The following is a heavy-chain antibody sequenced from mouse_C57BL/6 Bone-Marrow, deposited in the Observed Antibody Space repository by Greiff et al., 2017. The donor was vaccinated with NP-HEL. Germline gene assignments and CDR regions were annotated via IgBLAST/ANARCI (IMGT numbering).Heavy chain of an antibody. D-gene: IGHD1-1*01. J-gene: IGHJ3*01. CDR1: GYTFTSYW. CDR2: IDTSDSYT. Sequence: QVQLQQPGAELVRPGTSVKLSCKASGYTFTSYWMHWVKQRPGQGLEWIGVIDTSDSYTNYNQKFKGKATLTVDTSSSTAYMQLSSLTSEDSAVYYCARCTRYDGSAFAYWGQGTLVTVSA. CDR3: ARCTRYDGSAFAY. V-gene: IGHV1-59*01.